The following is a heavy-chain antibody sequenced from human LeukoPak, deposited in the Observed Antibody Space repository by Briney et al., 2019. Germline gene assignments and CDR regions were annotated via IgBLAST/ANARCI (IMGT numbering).Heavy chain of an antibody. CDR1: GFTFSSFA. CDR2: VGIDSGNT. J-gene: IGHJ4*02. D-gene: IGHD5-24*01. Sequence: GGSLRLSCAASGFTFSSFAMSWVRQAPGKGLEWISYVGIDSGNTYYADSVKGRFTISADKAKNSLVLQMNSLRVEDTAVYYCARDYKYAFDNWGQGTLVTVSS. V-gene: IGHV3-48*01. CDR3: ARDYKYAFDN.